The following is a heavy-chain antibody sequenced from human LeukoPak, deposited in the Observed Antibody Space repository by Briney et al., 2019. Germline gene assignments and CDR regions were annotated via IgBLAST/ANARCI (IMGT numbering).Heavy chain of an antibody. CDR1: GGSISSNNYY. Sequence: SETLSLTCTVSGGSISSNNYYWGWIRQPPGEGLQWLGSINYSANNYYNPSLKSRVTISVATSKNQFSLKLTSVTAADTAVYYCARQFFTSQGGFDPWGQGTLVTVSS. D-gene: IGHD3-16*01. J-gene: IGHJ5*02. CDR3: ARQFFTSQGGFDP. CDR2: INYSANN. V-gene: IGHV4-39*01.